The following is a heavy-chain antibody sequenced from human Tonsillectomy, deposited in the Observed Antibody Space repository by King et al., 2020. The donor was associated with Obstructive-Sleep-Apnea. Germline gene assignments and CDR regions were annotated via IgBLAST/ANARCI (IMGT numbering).Heavy chain of an antibody. V-gene: IGHV3-73*02. J-gene: IGHJ1*01. Sequence: DVQLVESGGGLVQPGGSLRLSCAASGFTFSGSGIHWVRQAPGKGLEWVGRIKTRPQSSATDYAESVKGRFTISRDDSKNTAYLQMNSLKSEDTAVYYCSRSRGDYVVHWGQGTLVTVSS. D-gene: IGHD4-17*01. CDR2: IKTRPQSSAT. CDR3: SRSRGDYVVH. CDR1: GFTFSGSG.